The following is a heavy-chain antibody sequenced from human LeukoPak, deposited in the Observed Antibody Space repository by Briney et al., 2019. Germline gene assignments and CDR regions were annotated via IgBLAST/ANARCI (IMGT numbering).Heavy chain of an antibody. CDR3: ANRYDSRLHWFDP. CDR1: GGTFSSYA. J-gene: IGHJ5*02. Sequence: ASVKVSCKASGGTFSSYAISWVRQAPGQGLEWMGGIIPIFGTANYAQKFQGRVTITADKSTSTAYMELSSLRSEDTAVHYCANRYDSRLHWFDPWGQGTLVTVSS. V-gene: IGHV1-69*06. CDR2: IIPIFGTA. D-gene: IGHD3-22*01.